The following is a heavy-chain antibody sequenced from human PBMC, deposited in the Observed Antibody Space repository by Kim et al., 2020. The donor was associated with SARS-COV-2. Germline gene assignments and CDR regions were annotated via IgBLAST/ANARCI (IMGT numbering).Heavy chain of an antibody. Sequence: ASVKVSCQGSGYSFTAFYLHWVRQAPGQGPEWMGRINPNTGDTRYAQKFQDRVTMTRDTSSVTAYMELSSLRSDDTAVYYCARPPYSSSFYYYAMDGWGQ. CDR2: INPNTGDT. CDR3: ARPPYSSSFYYYAMDG. D-gene: IGHD6-6*01. CDR1: GYSFTAFY. V-gene: IGHV1-2*06. J-gene: IGHJ6*02.